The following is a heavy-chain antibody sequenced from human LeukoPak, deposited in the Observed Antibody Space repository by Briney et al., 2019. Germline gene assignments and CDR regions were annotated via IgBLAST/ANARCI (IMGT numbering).Heavy chain of an antibody. CDR3: VNVFDIMTGYNF. CDR2: MSGSGDSI. CDR1: GFTFRNYA. Sequence: GGSLRLSCAASGFTFRNYAMTWVRQAPGKGLEWVSAMSGSGDSIHYEDSVKGRFTIPRDNSKNTLYLQMNSLRAEDTGVYYCVNVFDIMTGYNFWGQGALVTVSP. J-gene: IGHJ4*02. D-gene: IGHD3-9*01. V-gene: IGHV3-23*01.